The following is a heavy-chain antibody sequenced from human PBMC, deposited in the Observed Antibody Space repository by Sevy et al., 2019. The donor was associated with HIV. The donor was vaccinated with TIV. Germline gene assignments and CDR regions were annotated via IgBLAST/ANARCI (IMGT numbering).Heavy chain of an antibody. J-gene: IGHJ5*02. CDR3: AKDGYSSSWYQPGFDP. CDR1: GFTFSSYA. D-gene: IGHD6-13*01. CDR2: ISGSGGST. V-gene: IGHV3-23*01. Sequence: GGSLRLSCAASGFTFSSYAMSWVRQAPGKGLEWVSAISGSGGSTYYADSVKGRFTISRDNSKNTLYLQMNSLRAEDTDVYYCAKDGYSSSWYQPGFDPWGQGTLVTVSS.